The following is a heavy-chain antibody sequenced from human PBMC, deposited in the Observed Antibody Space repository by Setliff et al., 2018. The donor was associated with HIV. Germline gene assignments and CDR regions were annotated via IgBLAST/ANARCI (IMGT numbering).Heavy chain of an antibody. CDR1: GASFSGYY. D-gene: IGHD6-13*01. J-gene: IGHJ6*02. CDR3: ARLRWAVTAGTWDYYYYGMDV. V-gene: IGHV4-34*01. CDR2: INHSGST. Sequence: PSETLSLTCAVYGASFSGYYWSWVRQPPGKGLEWIGEINHSGSTNYNPSLKSRVTISVDTSKNQFSLKVRSVTAADTAVYYCARLRWAVTAGTWDYYYYGMDVWGQGTTVTVSS.